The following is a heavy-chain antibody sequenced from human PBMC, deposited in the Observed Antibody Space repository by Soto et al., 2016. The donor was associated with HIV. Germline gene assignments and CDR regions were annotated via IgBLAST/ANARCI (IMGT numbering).Heavy chain of an antibody. Sequence: DVELVESRGGIIPPGGSLKVSCKASGLKFNSYWMSWVRQVPGKGLVWVSHISGDGTSIDYADSVKGRFIISRDNAKKTVYLQMNSLTVEDTATYHCVRGVRDEYNSAGLYNYWGQGTLVTVSS. J-gene: IGHJ4*02. V-gene: IGHV3-74*01. CDR2: ISGDGTSI. D-gene: IGHD1-1*01. CDR3: VRGVRDEYNSAGLYNY. CDR1: GLKFNSYW.